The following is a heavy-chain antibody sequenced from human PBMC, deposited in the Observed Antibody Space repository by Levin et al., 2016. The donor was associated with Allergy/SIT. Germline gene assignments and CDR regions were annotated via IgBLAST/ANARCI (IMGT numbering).Heavy chain of an antibody. CDR1: GFTFSSYS. Sequence: GGSLRLSCAASGFTFSSYSMNWVRQAPGKGLEWVSYISSSSSTIYYADSVKGRFTISRDNAKNSLYLQMNSLRDEDTAVYYCARSPLGHVFGVVIDSYYYYMDVWGKGTTVTVSS. D-gene: IGHD3-3*01. J-gene: IGHJ6*03. V-gene: IGHV3-48*02. CDR3: ARSPLGHVFGVVIDSYYYYMDV. CDR2: ISSSSSTI.